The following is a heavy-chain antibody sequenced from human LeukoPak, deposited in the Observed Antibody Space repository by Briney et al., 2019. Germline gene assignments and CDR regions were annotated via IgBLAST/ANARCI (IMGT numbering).Heavy chain of an antibody. CDR1: GGSFSGYY. CDR2: INHSGST. Sequence: SETLSLTCAVYGGSFSGYYWSWIRQPPGKGLEWIGEINHSGSTNYDPSLKSRVTISVDTSKNQVSLKLSSVTAADTAVYYCARSVEGYCSGGSCYYYYYYMDVWGKGTTVTVSS. V-gene: IGHV4-34*01. CDR3: ARSVEGYCSGGSCYYYYYYMDV. J-gene: IGHJ6*03. D-gene: IGHD2-15*01.